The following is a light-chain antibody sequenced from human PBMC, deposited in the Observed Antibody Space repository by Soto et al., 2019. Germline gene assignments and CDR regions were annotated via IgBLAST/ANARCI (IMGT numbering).Light chain of an antibody. CDR3: QQFGTSPPST. Sequence: EIVLTQSPGTLSFSPGERAPLSSGASQSVSSIYFAWYQQKPGQAPRLLIYGASSRATGIPDRFSGSGSGTDVTLTISRLEPEDFAVYYCQQFGTSPPSTFGQGTRLEIK. V-gene: IGKV3-20*01. CDR2: GAS. CDR1: QSVSSIY. J-gene: IGKJ5*01.